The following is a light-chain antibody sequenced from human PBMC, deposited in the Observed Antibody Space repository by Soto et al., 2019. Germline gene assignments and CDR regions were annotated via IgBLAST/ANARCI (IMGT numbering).Light chain of an antibody. CDR3: QQYIHWT. CDR2: AAS. CDR1: QTVSNNS. J-gene: IGKJ1*01. V-gene: IGKV3-20*01. Sequence: EIVLTQSRGPLSLSPGEIAPLSCRASQTVSNNSLAWYQPKPGQAPRFLIYAASSRATGIPDRCSGGGSESDLTITISSLQSLDFAFYYCQQYIHWTFGQGTKVDI.